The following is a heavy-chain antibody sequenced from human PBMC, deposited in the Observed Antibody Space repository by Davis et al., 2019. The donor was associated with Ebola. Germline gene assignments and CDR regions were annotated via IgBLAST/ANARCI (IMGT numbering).Heavy chain of an antibody. J-gene: IGHJ6*02. CDR1: GYTFTGYY. V-gene: IGHV1-2*04. D-gene: IGHD3-10*01. Sequence: ASVKVSCKASGYTFTGYYMHWVRQAPGQGLEWMGWINPNSGGTNYAQKFQGWVTMTRDTSISTAYMELSRLSAEDAAVYYCARSGGWVGGVIMRYGMDVWGQGTTVTVSS. CDR3: ARSGGWVGGVIMRYGMDV. CDR2: INPNSGGT.